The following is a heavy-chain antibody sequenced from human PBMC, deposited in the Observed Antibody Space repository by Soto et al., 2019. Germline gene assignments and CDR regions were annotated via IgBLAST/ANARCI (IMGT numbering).Heavy chain of an antibody. CDR3: ARGVTYYGSGSSRHGAFDI. Sequence: LSLTCVVSGDSISNYYWRWIRQPPGKGLEWIGDVSSSGSTNYNPSLKSRLIVSLDTSKSQLSLKLNSVTAADTAVYYCARGVTYYGSGSSRHGAFDIWGQGTMVTVSS. J-gene: IGHJ3*02. V-gene: IGHV4-59*01. D-gene: IGHD3-10*01. CDR2: VSSSGST. CDR1: GDSISNYY.